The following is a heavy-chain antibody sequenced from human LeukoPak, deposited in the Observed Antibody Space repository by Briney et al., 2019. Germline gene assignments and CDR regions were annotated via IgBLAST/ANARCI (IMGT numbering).Heavy chain of an antibody. J-gene: IGHJ4*02. CDR1: GFTFSNSA. D-gene: IGHD4-17*01. V-gene: IGHV3-73*01. Sequence: QPGGSLRLSCAASGFTFSNSAMHWVRQASGKGLEWVGRIRSKANSYATAYAASVKGRFTISRDDSKNTAYLQMNSLKTEDTAVYYCTRLSGPATPHYGDYFDYWGQGTLVTVSS. CDR3: TRLSGPATPHYGDYFDY. CDR2: IRSKANSYAT.